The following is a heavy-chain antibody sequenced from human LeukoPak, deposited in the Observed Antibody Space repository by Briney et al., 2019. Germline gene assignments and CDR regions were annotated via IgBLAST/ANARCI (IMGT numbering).Heavy chain of an antibody. J-gene: IGHJ2*01. CDR1: GGTFSSYA. CDR3: ARSGYYDILTGYYGNYWYFDL. V-gene: IGHV1-69*13. Sequence: SVSVSCKASGGTFSSYAISWVLQAPGQGLEWMGGIIPIFGTANYAQKFQGRVTITADESTSTAYMELSSLRSEDTAVYYCARSGYYDILTGYYGNYWYFDLWGRGTLVTVSS. D-gene: IGHD3-9*01. CDR2: IIPIFGTA.